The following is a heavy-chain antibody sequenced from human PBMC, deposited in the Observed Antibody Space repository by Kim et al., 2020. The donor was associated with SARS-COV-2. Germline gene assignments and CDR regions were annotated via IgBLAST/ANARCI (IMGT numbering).Heavy chain of an antibody. J-gene: IGHJ3*02. CDR1: GYTFTSYY. CDR2: INPSGGST. V-gene: IGHV1-46*01. Sequence: ASVKVSCKASGYTFTSYYMHWVRQAPGQGLEWMGIINPSGGSTSYAQKFQGRVTMTRDTSTSTVYMELSSLRSEDTAVYYCARDRVVITTYDAFDIWGQGTMVTVSS. D-gene: IGHD3-22*01. CDR3: ARDRVVITTYDAFDI.